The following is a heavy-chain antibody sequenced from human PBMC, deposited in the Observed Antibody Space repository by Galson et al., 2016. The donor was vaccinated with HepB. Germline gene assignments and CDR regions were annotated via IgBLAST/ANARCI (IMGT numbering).Heavy chain of an antibody. CDR2: INPNSGGT. J-gene: IGHJ4*02. V-gene: IGHV1-2*02. CDR1: GYTFTGYY. D-gene: IGHD6-19*01. Sequence: SVKVSCKASGYTFTGYYTHWVRQAPGQGLEWMGWINPNSGGTNYAQKFQGRVTMTRDTSITTAYMELSRLRSGDTAVYYCASIWDGGVPWLVFDYWGQGTLVTVSS. CDR3: ASIWDGGVPWLVFDY.